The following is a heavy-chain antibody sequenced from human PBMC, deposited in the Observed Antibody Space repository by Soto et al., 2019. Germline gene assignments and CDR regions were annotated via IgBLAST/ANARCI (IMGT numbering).Heavy chain of an antibody. V-gene: IGHV1-2*04. CDR2: INPNSGGT. CDR3: ARDRTIFGLGWYYGMDV. J-gene: IGHJ6*02. Sequence: QVQLVQSGAEVKKPGASVKVSCKASGYTFTGYYMHWVRQAPGQGLEWMGWINPNSGGTNYAQKCQGWVNMTRDKAISTAYMELSRLRSDDTAVYYCARDRTIFGLGWYYGMDVWGQGTTVTVSS. D-gene: IGHD3-3*01. CDR1: GYTFTGYY.